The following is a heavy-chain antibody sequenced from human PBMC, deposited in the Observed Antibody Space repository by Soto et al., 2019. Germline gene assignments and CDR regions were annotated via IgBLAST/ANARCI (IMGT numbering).Heavy chain of an antibody. Sequence: QVQLVQSGAEVKEPGSAVKVSCKAPADSFSSYGISWFRQDPGQGLEWLGGIIPIFGTTNYAEKFQARVTITADESTNTAYMELSSLRSEDTALYYCARVFPDGWVEPGVVRGYLDTWGRGTLVTVSS. CDR1: ADSFSSYG. CDR2: IIPIFGTT. V-gene: IGHV1-69*01. CDR3: ARVFPDGWVEPGVVRGYLDT. J-gene: IGHJ1*01. D-gene: IGHD3-3*01.